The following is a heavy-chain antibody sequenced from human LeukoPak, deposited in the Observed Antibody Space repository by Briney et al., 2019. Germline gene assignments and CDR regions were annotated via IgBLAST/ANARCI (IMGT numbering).Heavy chain of an antibody. D-gene: IGHD3-22*01. CDR2: IIPIFGTA. CDR3: ARDVIVVGHHFDP. CDR1: GGTFCSYA. V-gene: IGHV1-69*05. J-gene: IGHJ5*02. Sequence: ASVKVSCKASGGTFCSYAISWVRQAPGQGLEWMGRIIPIFGTANYAQKFQGRVTITTDESTSTAYMELSSLRSEDTAVYYCARDVIVVGHHFDPWGQGTLVTVSS.